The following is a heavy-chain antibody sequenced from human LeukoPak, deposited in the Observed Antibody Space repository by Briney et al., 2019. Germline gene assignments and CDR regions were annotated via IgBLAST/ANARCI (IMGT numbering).Heavy chain of an antibody. Sequence: GRSLRLSCAASGFTFSSYGMHWVRQAPGKGLEWVAVISYDGSNKYYADSVKGRFTISRDNSKNTLYLQMNSLRAEDTAVYYCARGHYQLEVWGQGTTVTVSS. CDR2: ISYDGSNK. V-gene: IGHV3-30*03. CDR1: GFTFSSYG. D-gene: IGHD2-2*01. J-gene: IGHJ6*02. CDR3: ARGHYQLEV.